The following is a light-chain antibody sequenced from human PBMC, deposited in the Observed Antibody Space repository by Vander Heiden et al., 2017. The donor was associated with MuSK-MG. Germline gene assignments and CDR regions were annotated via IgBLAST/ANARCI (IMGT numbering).Light chain of an antibody. CDR1: RGISSN. CDR2: AAS. Sequence: IRLPQPPSPLPASVGDRVTIPSRASRGISSNIYCCPQKPRTAPKLLIYAASRLASGGPSRFSGRGSGTDFTPTISSLQPEDFATYYCQHGYSTPRTFGQGTKLEVK. J-gene: IGKJ1*01. V-gene: IGKV1-39*01. CDR3: QHGYSTPRT.